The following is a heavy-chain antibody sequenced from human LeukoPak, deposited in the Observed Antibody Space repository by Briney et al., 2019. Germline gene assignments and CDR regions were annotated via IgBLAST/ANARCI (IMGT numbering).Heavy chain of an antibody. Sequence: SETLSRTCTVSGGSISSYFWSWVRQPPGKGLEWIGYVYYSGTTNYNPSLKSRVTISVDTSKNQFSLKLNSVTAADTAVYYCARDRYGGNSGDFDYWGQGTLVTVSS. J-gene: IGHJ4*02. CDR1: GGSISSYF. CDR2: VYYSGTT. V-gene: IGHV4-59*01. CDR3: ARDRYGGNSGDFDY. D-gene: IGHD4-23*01.